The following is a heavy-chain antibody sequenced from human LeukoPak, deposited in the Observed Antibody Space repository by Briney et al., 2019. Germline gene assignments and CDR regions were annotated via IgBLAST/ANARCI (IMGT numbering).Heavy chain of an antibody. CDR3: AQQSLRSPDY. CDR1: GYSISSGYY. D-gene: IGHD3-16*01. Sequence: SETLSLTCAVSGYSISSGYYWGWIRQPPGKGLEWIGNIYHSGSTYYNPSLKSRVTISVDTSKNQFSLKLSSVTAADTAVYYCAQQSLRSPDYSCQGTLVTVSS. CDR2: IYHSGST. J-gene: IGHJ4*02. V-gene: IGHV4-38-2*01.